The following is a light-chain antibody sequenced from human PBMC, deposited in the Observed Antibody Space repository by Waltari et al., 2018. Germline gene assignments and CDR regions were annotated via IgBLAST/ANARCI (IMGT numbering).Light chain of an antibody. Sequence: EIVMTQSPATLSVSPGETATLSCRASPSVSSNVAWYQKKPGQAPRLLIYDASTRATSIPAKCRGSGSGTEFTLTISSLQSEDFAVYYCQQYNRWPPITFGHGTRLEIK. CDR3: QQYNRWPPIT. CDR1: PSVSSN. CDR2: DAS. J-gene: IGKJ5*01. V-gene: IGKV3-15*01.